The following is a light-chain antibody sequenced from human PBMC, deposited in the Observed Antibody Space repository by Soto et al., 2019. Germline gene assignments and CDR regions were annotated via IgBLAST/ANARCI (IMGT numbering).Light chain of an antibody. Sequence: EIVMTQSPATLSVVPGARAPLSCRASQSVSSNLAWYPQKPGQAPRLLIYGASTRATGIPARFSGSGSGTEFTLTISSLQSEDFAVYYCQQYNNWPPTFGRGTRLEIK. CDR2: GAS. CDR3: QQYNNWPPT. V-gene: IGKV3-15*01. J-gene: IGKJ5*01. CDR1: QSVSSN.